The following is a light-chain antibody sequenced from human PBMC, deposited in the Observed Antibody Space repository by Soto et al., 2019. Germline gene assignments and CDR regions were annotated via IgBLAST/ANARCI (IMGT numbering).Light chain of an antibody. CDR1: SSDVGGYDY. Sequence: QSALTQPPSASGSPGQSVTISCSGTSSDVGGYDYVSWYQQHPGKAPKVLIYGVTKRSSGVPDRFSGSKSGYTAYLTVSGLQAEDEADYYCSSYAGSTNIVFGTGTKATVL. J-gene: IGLJ1*01. V-gene: IGLV2-8*01. CDR2: GVT. CDR3: SSYAGSTNIV.